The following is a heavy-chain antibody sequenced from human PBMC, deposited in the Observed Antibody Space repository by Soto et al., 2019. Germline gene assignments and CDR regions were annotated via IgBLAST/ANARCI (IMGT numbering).Heavy chain of an antibody. CDR3: ARGGCSGGSCYSDYYYYGRDG. CDR2: IIPILGIA. V-gene: IGHV1-69*02. CDR1: GGTFSSYT. J-gene: IGHJ6*02. Sequence: GASVNVSCKASGGTFSSYTISWVRQAPGQGLEWMGRIIPILGIANYAQKFQGRVTITADKSTSTAYMELSSLRAEDTAVYYCARGGCSGGSCYSDYYYYGRDGWGQGTTVTVSS. D-gene: IGHD2-15*01.